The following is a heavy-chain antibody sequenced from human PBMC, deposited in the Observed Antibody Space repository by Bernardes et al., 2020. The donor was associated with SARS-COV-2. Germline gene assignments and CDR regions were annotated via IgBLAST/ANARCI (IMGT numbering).Heavy chain of an antibody. CDR1: DASITYYY. CDR2: IYHGGST. D-gene: IGHD1-20*01. CDR3: ARYKMTRGRYYGMDV. V-gene: IGHV4-59*01. J-gene: IGHJ6*02. Sequence: SETLSLTCSVSDASITYYYWTWIRQPPGKGLEWIGYIYHGGSTKYNPSLKSRVTISIDTSKNQFSLRLSSVTAADTAVYYCARYKMTRGRYYGMDVWGQGTTVTVSS.